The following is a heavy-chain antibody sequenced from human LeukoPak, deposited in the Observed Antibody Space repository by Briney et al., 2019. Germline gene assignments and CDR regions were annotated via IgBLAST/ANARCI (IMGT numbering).Heavy chain of an antibody. CDR1: GGSFSGYY. V-gene: IGHV4-34*01. CDR3: ARGGGGHSGYGSDFDY. Sequence: SETLSLTCAVYGGSFSGYYWSWIRQPPGKGLEWIGEINHSGSTNYNPSLKSRVTISVETSKNQFSLKLSSVTAADTAVYYCARGGGGHSGYGSDFDYWGQGTLVTVSS. CDR2: INHSGST. J-gene: IGHJ4*02. D-gene: IGHD5-12*01.